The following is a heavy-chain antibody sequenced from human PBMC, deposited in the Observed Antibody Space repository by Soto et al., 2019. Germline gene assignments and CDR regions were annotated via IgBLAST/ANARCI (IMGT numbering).Heavy chain of an antibody. D-gene: IGHD4-17*01. CDR3: AREKVGADYGDYVIDY. J-gene: IGHJ4*02. V-gene: IGHV4-59*01. Sequence: SETLSLTCTVSGGSISSYYWSWIRQPPGKGLEWIGYIYYSGSTNYNPSLKSRVTISVDTSKNQFSLKLSSVTAADTAVYYCAREKVGADYGDYVIDYWGQGTLVTVSS. CDR2: IYYSGST. CDR1: GGSISSYY.